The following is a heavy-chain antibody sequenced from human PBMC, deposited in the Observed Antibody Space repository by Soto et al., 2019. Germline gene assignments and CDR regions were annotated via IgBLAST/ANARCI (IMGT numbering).Heavy chain of an antibody. CDR2: ISSSSSYI. CDR3: ARDLYCSSTSCSGNDNYYYYGMDV. V-gene: IGHV3-21*01. D-gene: IGHD2-2*01. CDR1: GFTFSSYS. Sequence: GGSLRLSCAASGFTFSSYSMNWVRQAPGKGLEWVSSISSSSSYIDYADSVKGRFNISRDNAKNALYLQMKSLRDEDTAVYYCARDLYCSSTSCSGNDNYYYYGMDVWGQGTTVTVSS. J-gene: IGHJ6*02.